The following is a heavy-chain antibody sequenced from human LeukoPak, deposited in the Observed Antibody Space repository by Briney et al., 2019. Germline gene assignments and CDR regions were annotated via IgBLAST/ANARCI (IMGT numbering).Heavy chain of an antibody. CDR3: ASLLWFGELLNDY. D-gene: IGHD3-10*01. CDR1: GYSISSGYY. V-gene: IGHV4-38-2*01. J-gene: IGHJ4*02. Sequence: SETLSLTCAVSGYSISSGYYWGWIRQPPGKGLEWIGSICHSGSTYYNPSLKSRVTISVDTSKNQFSLKLSSVTAADTAVYYCASLLWFGELLNDYWGQGTLVTVSS. CDR2: ICHSGST.